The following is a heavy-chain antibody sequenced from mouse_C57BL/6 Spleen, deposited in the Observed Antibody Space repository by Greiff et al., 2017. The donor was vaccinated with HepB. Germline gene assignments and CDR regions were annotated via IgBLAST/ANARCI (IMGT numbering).Heavy chain of an antibody. CDR3: TTLVTTVVGY. J-gene: IGHJ2*01. CDR2: IDPENGDT. CDR1: GFNIKDDY. D-gene: IGHD1-1*01. Sequence: EVQLQESGAELVRPGASVKLSCTASGFNIKDDYMHWVKQRPEQGLEWIGWIDPENGDTEYASKFQGKATITADTSSNTAYLQLSSLTSEDTAVYYCTTLVTTVVGYWGQGTTLTVSS. V-gene: IGHV14-4*01.